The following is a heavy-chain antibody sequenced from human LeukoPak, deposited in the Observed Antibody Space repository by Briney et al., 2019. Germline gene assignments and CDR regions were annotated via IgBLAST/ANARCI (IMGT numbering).Heavy chain of an antibody. Sequence: SETLSLTCTVSGYSINSGYYWGWIRQPPGKGLEWIGSIWHTGSTYYNPSLKSRVTISVDTSKNQFSLKLTSVTAADTAVYYCARVDSGFVYSYGSSAPNWFDPWGQGTLVTVSS. J-gene: IGHJ5*02. V-gene: IGHV4-38-2*02. CDR1: GYSINSGYY. CDR2: IWHTGST. CDR3: ARVDSGFVYSYGSSAPNWFDP. D-gene: IGHD5-18*01.